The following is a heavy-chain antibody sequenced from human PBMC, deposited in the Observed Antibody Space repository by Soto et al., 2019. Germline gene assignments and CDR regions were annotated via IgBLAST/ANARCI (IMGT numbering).Heavy chain of an antibody. V-gene: IGHV1-8*01. CDR3: AREWSAAGHFYGMDV. D-gene: IGHD6-13*01. CDR1: GYTFTMYD. CDR2: MNTNSDDT. Sequence: GASVKVSCKTSGYTFTMYDINGVVQSPLQGLEWVGWMNTNSDDTRSAQKFRGRLTLTRDKSMRAVYMKLSNLRPDDTAVYYCAREWSAAGHFYGMDVWGQGTTVTVSS. J-gene: IGHJ6*02.